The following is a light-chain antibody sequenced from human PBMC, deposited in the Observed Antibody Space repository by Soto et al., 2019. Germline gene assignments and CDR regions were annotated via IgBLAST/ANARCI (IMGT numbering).Light chain of an antibody. CDR3: CSYAGSPRYV. J-gene: IGLJ1*01. Sequence: QSALTQPRSVSGSPGQSVTISCTGTSSDVGYYNYVSWYQQHPGKAPKVMIYDVSERPSGVPDRFSGSKSGKTASLTISGLQAEDEADYYCCSYAGSPRYVFGTGTKVTVL. CDR2: DVS. V-gene: IGLV2-11*01. CDR1: SSDVGYYNY.